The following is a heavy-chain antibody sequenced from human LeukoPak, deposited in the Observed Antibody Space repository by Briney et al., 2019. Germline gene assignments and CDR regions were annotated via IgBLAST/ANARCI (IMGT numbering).Heavy chain of an antibody. Sequence: SETLSLTCAVSGGSISSGGYSWRWIWQPPGKGLEWIGYIYHSGSTYYNPSLKSRVTISVDRSKNQFSLKLSSVTAADTAVYYCARAPLLWFGELPNWFDPWGQGTLVTVSS. J-gene: IGHJ5*02. CDR2: IYHSGST. CDR3: ARAPLLWFGELPNWFDP. V-gene: IGHV4-30-2*01. D-gene: IGHD3-10*01. CDR1: GGSISSGGYS.